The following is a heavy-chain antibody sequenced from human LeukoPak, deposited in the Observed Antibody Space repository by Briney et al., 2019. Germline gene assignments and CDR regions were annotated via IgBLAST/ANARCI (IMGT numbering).Heavy chain of an antibody. V-gene: IGHV3-23*01. J-gene: IGHJ3*01. CDR1: GFTFSSYA. CDR3: AKDPNGDYIGAFDS. D-gene: IGHD4-17*01. CDR2: IRGSGSIT. Sequence: GGSLRLSCAASGFTFSSYAMSWVRQAPGKRLEWVSTIRGSGSITHYAASVKGRFTISSDNSKNTVYLQMNSLRVEDTATYYCAKDPNGDYIGAFDSWGRGTMVTVSS.